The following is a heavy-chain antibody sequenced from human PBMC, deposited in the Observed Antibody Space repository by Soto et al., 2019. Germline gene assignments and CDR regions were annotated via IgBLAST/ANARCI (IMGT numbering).Heavy chain of an antibody. CDR2: ISGSGGST. CDR1: GFTVSSYA. Sequence: EVQLLESGGGLVQPWGSLRLSCAASGFTVSSYAMSWVRQPPGKALEWVSDISGSGGSTYYADSVKGRFTISRENSTYTLYLQMTGLRSDDTAAYSCAKDGILGSGYFECAPWGQGTLVTVSS. V-gene: IGHV3-23*01. CDR3: AKDGILGSGYFECAP. D-gene: IGHD3-3*01. J-gene: IGHJ5*02.